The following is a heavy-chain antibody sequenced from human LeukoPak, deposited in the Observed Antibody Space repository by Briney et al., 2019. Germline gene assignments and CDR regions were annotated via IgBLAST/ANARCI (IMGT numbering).Heavy chain of an antibody. D-gene: IGHD5-24*01. J-gene: IGHJ4*02. CDR1: GYTLTELS. V-gene: IGHV1-69*06. Sequence: GASVKVSCKVSGYTLTELSMHWVRQAPGKGLEWMGGIIPIFGTANYAQKFQGRVTITADKSTSTAYMELSSLRSEDTAVYYCARVYPTIHYYFDYWGQGTLVTVSS. CDR2: IIPIFGTA. CDR3: ARVYPTIHYYFDY.